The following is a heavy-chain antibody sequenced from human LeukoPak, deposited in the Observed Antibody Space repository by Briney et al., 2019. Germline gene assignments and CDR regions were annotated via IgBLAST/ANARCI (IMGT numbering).Heavy chain of an antibody. CDR3: AKPFWVQLWSGFDY. CDR1: GFTFSRYW. V-gene: IGHV3-7*01. Sequence: GGSLRLSCAASGFTFSRYWMSWVRQAPGKGLEWVAKIKGDGSEKSYVDSVKGRFTISRDNAKNSLFLQMNSLRAEDTAVYVCAKPFWVQLWSGFDYWGQGTPVTVSS. D-gene: IGHD5-18*01. J-gene: IGHJ4*02. CDR2: IKGDGSEK.